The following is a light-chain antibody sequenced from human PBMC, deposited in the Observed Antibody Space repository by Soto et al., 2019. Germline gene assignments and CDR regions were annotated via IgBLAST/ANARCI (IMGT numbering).Light chain of an antibody. CDR1: QSVSNSY. Sequence: EIVLTQSPGTLSLSPGERATLSCRASQSVSNSYLAWYQQKPGQAPRLLIYGASSRATGIPDRFSGSGSGTDFTLTISRLEPEDFAVYYCQQYGNSPPVTFGQETRLEIK. V-gene: IGKV3-20*01. CDR3: QQYGNSPPVT. J-gene: IGKJ5*01. CDR2: GAS.